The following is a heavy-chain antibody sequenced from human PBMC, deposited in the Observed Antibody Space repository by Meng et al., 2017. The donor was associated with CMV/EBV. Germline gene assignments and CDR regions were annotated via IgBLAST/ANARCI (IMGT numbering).Heavy chain of an antibody. Sequence: SETLSPTCAVYGGSFSGYYWSWIRQPPGKGLEWIGEINHSGSTNYNPSLKSRVTTSVDTSKNQFSLKLSSVTAADTAVYYCARANLYYDFWSGKRLYYYGMDVWGQGTTVTVSS. D-gene: IGHD3-3*01. CDR2: INHSGST. CDR3: ARANLYYDFWSGKRLYYYGMDV. V-gene: IGHV4-34*01. J-gene: IGHJ6*02. CDR1: GGSFSGYY.